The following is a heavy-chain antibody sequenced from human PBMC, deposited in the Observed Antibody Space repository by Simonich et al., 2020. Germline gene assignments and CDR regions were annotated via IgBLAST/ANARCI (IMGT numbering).Heavy chain of an antibody. CDR3: ALRGGDFNFWSGYRFDP. Sequence: VQLVQSGAEVKKPGSSVKVSCKASGGTFSSYAISWVRQAPGHGLEWMGGIIPIFGTANSAQKFQGRVAITADESTSTAYMELSSLRSEDTAVYYCALRGGDFNFWSGYRFDPWGQGTLVTVSS. CDR1: GGTFSSYA. V-gene: IGHV1-69*13. CDR2: IIPIFGTA. D-gene: IGHD3-3*01. J-gene: IGHJ5*02.